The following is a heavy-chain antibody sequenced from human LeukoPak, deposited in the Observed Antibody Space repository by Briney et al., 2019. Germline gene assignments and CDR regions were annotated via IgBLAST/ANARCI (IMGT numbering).Heavy chain of an antibody. CDR2: INHSGST. CDR1: GGSFSGYY. D-gene: IGHD3-22*01. J-gene: IGHJ4*02. Sequence: SETLSLTCAVYGGSFSGYYWSWIRQPPGKGLEWIGEINHSGSTNYNPSLKSRVTISVDTSKNQFSLKLSSVTAADTAVYYCATNNYDSSGSTSLFDYWGQGTLVTVSS. CDR3: ATNNYDSSGSTSLFDY. V-gene: IGHV4-34*01.